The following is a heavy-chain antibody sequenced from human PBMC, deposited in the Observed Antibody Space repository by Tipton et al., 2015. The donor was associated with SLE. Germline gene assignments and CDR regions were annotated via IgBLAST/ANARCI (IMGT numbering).Heavy chain of an antibody. CDR3: TTDPVTYDAFDI. CDR1: GFTFSSYA. D-gene: IGHD4-11*01. Sequence: GSLRLSCAASGFTFSSYAMSWVRQAPGKGLEWVSAISGSGGSTYYADSVKGRFTISRDNSKNTLYLQMNSLRAEDTAVYYCTTDPVTYDAFDIWGQGTMVTVSS. CDR2: ISGSGGST. V-gene: IGHV3-23*01. J-gene: IGHJ3*02.